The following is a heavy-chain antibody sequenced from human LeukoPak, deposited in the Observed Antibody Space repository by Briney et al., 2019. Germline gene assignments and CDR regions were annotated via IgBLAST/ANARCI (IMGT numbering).Heavy chain of an antibody. Sequence: GGSLRLSCAASGFTFDDYAMHWVRQAPGKGLGWVSGISWNSGSIGYADSVKGRFTISRDNAKNSLYLQMNSLRAEDTALYYCAKAEIDGYNDLDYFDYWGQGTLVTVSS. CDR1: GFTFDDYA. J-gene: IGHJ4*02. D-gene: IGHD5-24*01. V-gene: IGHV3-9*01. CDR2: ISWNSGSI. CDR3: AKAEIDGYNDLDYFDY.